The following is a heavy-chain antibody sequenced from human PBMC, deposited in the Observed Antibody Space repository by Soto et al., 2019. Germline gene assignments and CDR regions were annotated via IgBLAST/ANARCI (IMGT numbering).Heavy chain of an antibody. CDR2: ISYAGSNK. CDR1: GFIFSSYA. V-gene: IGHV3-30*09. D-gene: IGHD6-19*01. CDR3: ARDAGDKQWGPFDY. J-gene: IGHJ4*02. Sequence: QVQLVESGGGVVEPGGSLRLSCAASGFIFSSYAMHWVRQAPGKGLERVSAISYAGSNKYYADCGKGRFAFSRDNSKTTMYLQMNSLRAEDTAVYYCARDAGDKQWGPFDYWGQGTLVTVSS.